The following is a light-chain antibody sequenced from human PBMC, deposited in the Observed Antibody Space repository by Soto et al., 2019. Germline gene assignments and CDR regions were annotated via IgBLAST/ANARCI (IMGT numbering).Light chain of an antibody. CDR2: DAS. V-gene: IGKV1-5*01. CDR3: QQYNDYST. J-gene: IGKJ1*01. CDR1: QSISSW. Sequence: DIQMTQSPSTLSASVGDRVTITCRASQSISSWLAWYQQKPGKAPRLLIYDASRLESGVPSRFSGSGSGTEFTLTISSLQPDDFATYYCQQYNDYSTFGQGTKVDI.